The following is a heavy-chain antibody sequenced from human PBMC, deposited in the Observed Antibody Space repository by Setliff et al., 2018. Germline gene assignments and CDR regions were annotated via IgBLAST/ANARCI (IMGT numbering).Heavy chain of an antibody. Sequence: ASVKVSCKVSGYTLTELSMHWVRQAPGKGLEWMGGFDPEDGETIYAQKFQGRVTMTTDTSATTAYMELKNLRSDDTAVYYCARINFYVSSGYYYAPDFWGQGTLVTVSS. CDR1: GYTLTELS. V-gene: IGHV1-24*01. CDR2: FDPEDGET. J-gene: IGHJ4*02. CDR3: ARINFYVSSGYYYAPDF. D-gene: IGHD3-22*01.